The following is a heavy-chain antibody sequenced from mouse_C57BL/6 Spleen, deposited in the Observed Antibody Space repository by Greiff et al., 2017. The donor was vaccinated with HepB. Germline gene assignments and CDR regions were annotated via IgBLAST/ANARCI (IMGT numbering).Heavy chain of an antibody. CDR2: IYPGDGDT. D-gene: IGHD2-5*01. V-gene: IGHV1-82*01. CDR3: ATPYSNYAWFAY. J-gene: IGHJ3*01. Sequence: QVQLQQSGPELVKPGASVKISCKASGYAFSSSWMNWVKQRPGKGLEWIGRIYPGDGDTNYNGKFKGKATLTEDKSSSTAYMQLSSLTSEDSAVFFCATPYSNYAWFAYWGQGTLVTVSA. CDR1: GYAFSSSW.